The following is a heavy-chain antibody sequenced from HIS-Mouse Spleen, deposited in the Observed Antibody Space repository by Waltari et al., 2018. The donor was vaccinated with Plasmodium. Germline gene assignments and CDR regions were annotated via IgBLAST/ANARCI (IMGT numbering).Heavy chain of an antibody. CDR2: RKQDGSDK. J-gene: IGHJ2*01. Sequence: EVQLVESGGGLVQPGGSLRLSCAASGFTFSSYWMSWVRQAPGKGVEGVANRKQDGSDKYYVDSVKGRFTISRDNAKNSLYLQMNSLRAEDTAVYYCASSWYWYFDLWGRGTLGTVSS. CDR1: GFTFSSYW. CDR3: ASSWYWYFDL. D-gene: IGHD6-13*01. V-gene: IGHV3-7*01.